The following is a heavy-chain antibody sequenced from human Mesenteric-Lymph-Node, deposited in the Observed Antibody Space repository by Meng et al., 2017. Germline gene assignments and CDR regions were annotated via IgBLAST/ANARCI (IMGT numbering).Heavy chain of an antibody. J-gene: IGHJ4*02. CDR2: INHSGST. V-gene: IGHV4-34*01. D-gene: IGHD3-3*01. CDR1: GGSFSGYY. CDR3: ARGRIFGVRYYFDY. Sequence: QVQLQQWGAGLLKPSETLSLTCAVYGGSFSGYYWSWIRQPPGKGLEWIGEINHSGSTNYNPSLKSRVTISVDTSKNQFSLKLSSVTAADTAVYYCARGRIFGVRYYFDYWGQGTLVTVSS.